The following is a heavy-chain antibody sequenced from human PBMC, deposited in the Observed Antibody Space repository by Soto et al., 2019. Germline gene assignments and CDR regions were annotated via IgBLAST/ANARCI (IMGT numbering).Heavy chain of an antibody. CDR1: GGSMSKFY. V-gene: IGHV4-4*07. CDR3: VRDGSKTLRDCFDP. D-gene: IGHD4-17*01. CDR2: GYATWTS. Sequence: QVQVQESGPGLVKPSETLSLTCSVSGGSMSKFYWSWIRKTAGKGLEWMGRGYATWTSDYNPSLSSRIAMSVDISKKTFSLRLRSVTAADTGVYYCVRDGSKTLRDCFDPWGQGILVTVSS. J-gene: IGHJ5*02.